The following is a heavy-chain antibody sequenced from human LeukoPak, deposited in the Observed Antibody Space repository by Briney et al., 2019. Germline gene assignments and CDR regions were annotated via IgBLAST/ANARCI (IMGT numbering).Heavy chain of an antibody. Sequence: PSEAPSLTCTVSGGSISSGSYYWSWIRQPAGKGLEWIGRIDTSGSTNYNPSLKSRVTISVDTSKNQFSLKLSSVTAADTAVYYCARDGGYCSSTSCSTGGMRVDYWGQGTLVTVSS. CDR3: ARDGGYCSSTSCSTGGMRVDY. D-gene: IGHD2-2*02. V-gene: IGHV4-61*02. CDR2: IDTSGST. J-gene: IGHJ4*02. CDR1: GGSISSGSYY.